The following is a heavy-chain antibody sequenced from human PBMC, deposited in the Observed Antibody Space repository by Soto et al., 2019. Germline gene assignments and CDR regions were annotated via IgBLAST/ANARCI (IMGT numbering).Heavy chain of an antibody. CDR2: INPNSGGT. CDR3: ARAGGQRWLQSVDGGRYFDY. Sequence: ASVKVSCKASGYTFTGYYMHWVRQAPGQGLEWMGWINPNSGGTNYAQKFQGRVTMTRDTSISTAYMELSSLRSEDTAVYYCARAGGQRWLQSVDGGRYFDYWGQGTLVTVSS. CDR1: GYTFTGYY. V-gene: IGHV1-2*02. J-gene: IGHJ4*02. D-gene: IGHD6-19*01.